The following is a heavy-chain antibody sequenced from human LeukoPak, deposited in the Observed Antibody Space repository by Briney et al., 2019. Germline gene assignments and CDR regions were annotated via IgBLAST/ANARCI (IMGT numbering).Heavy chain of an antibody. D-gene: IGHD3-3*01. CDR3: ARAITIFGVATGS. V-gene: IGHV3-21*01. Sequence: GGSLRLSCAASGFTFSSYSMNWVRQAPGKGLEWVSSISSSSSYIYYADSVKGRFTISRDNAKNSLYLQMNSLRAEDTAVYYCARAITIFGVATGSWGQGTLVTVSP. J-gene: IGHJ4*02. CDR2: ISSSSSYI. CDR1: GFTFSSYS.